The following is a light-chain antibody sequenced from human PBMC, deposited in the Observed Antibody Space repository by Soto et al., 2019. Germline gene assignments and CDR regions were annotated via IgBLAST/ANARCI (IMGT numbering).Light chain of an antibody. V-gene: IGKV1-5*01. CDR1: QSISSW. CDR3: QQYNSYSSPWT. Sequence: DIQMAPYPSTLSASVGDRVTITCRASQSISSWLAWYQQKPGKAPKLLIYDASSLESGVPSRFSGSGSGTEFTLTISSLQTDDFATYYCQQYNSYSSPWTFGQGTKVDI. J-gene: IGKJ1*01. CDR2: DAS.